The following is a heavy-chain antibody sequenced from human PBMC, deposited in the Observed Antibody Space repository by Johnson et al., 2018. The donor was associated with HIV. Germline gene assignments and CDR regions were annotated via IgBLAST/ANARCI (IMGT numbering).Heavy chain of an antibody. J-gene: IGHJ3*02. CDR3: AREGYDSSGYSDAFDI. CDR2: ISYDGSNK. V-gene: IGHV3-30-3*01. D-gene: IGHD3-22*01. CDR1: GFTFSSYA. Sequence: VQLVESGGGLIQPGGSLRLSCAASGFTFSSYAMHWVRQAPGKGLEWVAVISYDGSNKYYADSVKGRFTISRDNSKNTLYLQMNSLRAEDTAVYYCAREGYDSSGYSDAFDIWGQGTMVTVSS.